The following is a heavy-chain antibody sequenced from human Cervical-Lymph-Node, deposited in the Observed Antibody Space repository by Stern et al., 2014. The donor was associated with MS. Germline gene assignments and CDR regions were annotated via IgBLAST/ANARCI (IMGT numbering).Heavy chain of an antibody. CDR2: IKSNTDGGTT. D-gene: IGHD3-22*01. J-gene: IGHJ6*02. CDR3: SRLNYYDSSGSSYYYYGMDV. Sequence: EVQLVESGGGLVKPGGSLRLSCAASGFTFSNAWMSWVRQAPGKGLEWVGRIKSNTDGGTTDYAAPVKGRFTISRDDSKNTLYLQMNSLKTEDTAVYYCSRLNYYDSSGSSYYYYGMDVWGQGTTVTVSS. V-gene: IGHV3-15*01. CDR1: GFTFSNAW.